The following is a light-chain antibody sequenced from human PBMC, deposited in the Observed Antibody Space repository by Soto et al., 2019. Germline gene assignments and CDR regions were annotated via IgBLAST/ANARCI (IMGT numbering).Light chain of an antibody. J-gene: IGLJ2*01. CDR1: SSDVGTYNY. CDR2: DVT. V-gene: IGLV2-11*01. Sequence: QSALTQPRSVSGSPGQSVTISCTGTSSDVGTYNYVSWYQQHPGKAPKLIIYDVTKWPSGVPDRFSGSKSGNTASLTISGLQAEDEADYYCCSYTTTTTRVVFGGGTKLTVL. CDR3: CSYTTTTTRVV.